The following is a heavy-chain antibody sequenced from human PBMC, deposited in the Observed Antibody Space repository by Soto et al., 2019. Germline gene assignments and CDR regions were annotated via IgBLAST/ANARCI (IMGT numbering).Heavy chain of an antibody. D-gene: IGHD5-18*01. Sequence: SVKVSCKASGYTFTSYAMHWVRQAPGQRLEWMGWINAGNGNTKYSQKFQGRVTITRDTSASTACMELSSLRSEDTAVYYCARVGTLGRGYSYGYSIDYWGQGTLVTVSS. V-gene: IGHV1-3*01. J-gene: IGHJ4*02. CDR1: GYTFTSYA. CDR3: ARVGTLGRGYSYGYSIDY. CDR2: INAGNGNT.